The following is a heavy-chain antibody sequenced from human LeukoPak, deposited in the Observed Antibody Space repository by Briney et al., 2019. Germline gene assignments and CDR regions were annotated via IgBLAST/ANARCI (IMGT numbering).Heavy chain of an antibody. CDR1: TGTFSSYG. D-gene: IGHD3-22*01. Sequence: SVKVSCKAATGTFSSYGLSWVRQAPGRGLEWMGRIIPMYDTTDYTQKFQGRLTFTVDKSTGTAFMKLSSLRSEDTATYSCVRDYDTSGPQKNYFDFWGRGTLVTVSS. CDR2: IIPMYDTT. CDR3: VRDYDTSGPQKNYFDF. V-gene: IGHV1-69*06. J-gene: IGHJ4*02.